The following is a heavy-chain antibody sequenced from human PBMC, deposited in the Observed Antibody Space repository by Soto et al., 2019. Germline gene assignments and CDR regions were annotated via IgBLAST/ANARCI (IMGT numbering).Heavy chain of an antibody. CDR2: IYHSGST. V-gene: IGHV4-30-2*01. CDR1: GGSISSGGYS. D-gene: IGHD4-17*01. Sequence: SETLSLTCAVSGGSISSGGYSWSWIRQPPGKGLEWIGYIYHSGSTYYNPSLKSRVTISVDRSKNQFSLKLSSVTAADTAVYYCARVSHDYGDYTVYYSDYWGQGTLVTVSS. CDR3: ARVSHDYGDYTVYYSDY. J-gene: IGHJ4*02.